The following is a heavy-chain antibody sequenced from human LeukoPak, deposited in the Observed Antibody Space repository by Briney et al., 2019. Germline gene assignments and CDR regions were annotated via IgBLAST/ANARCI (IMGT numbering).Heavy chain of an antibody. J-gene: IGHJ6*03. CDR3: ARVLQNYYYLDV. D-gene: IGHD3-3*01. V-gene: IGHV4-59*11. CDR1: GGSISSHY. Sequence: SETLSLTCTVSGGSISSHYWSWVRQPPGKGLEWIGNIYDSESTHYKSSLKSRVTISVDTSKNQFSLRLSSVTAADTAVYYCARVLQNYYYLDVWGKGTTVTVS. CDR2: IYDSEST.